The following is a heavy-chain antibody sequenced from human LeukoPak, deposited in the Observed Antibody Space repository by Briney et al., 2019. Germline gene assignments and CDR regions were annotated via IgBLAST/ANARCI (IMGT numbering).Heavy chain of an antibody. D-gene: IGHD2-15*01. CDR2: IYYSGRT. Sequence: SETLSLTCTVSGGSISSYYWSWIRQPPGKGLEWIGYIYYSGRTNYNPSLKSRVTISVDTSKNQYSLKLSSVTAADTAVYYCARSSRYCSGGSCVYYYYGMDVWGQGTTVTVSS. CDR1: GGSISSYY. J-gene: IGHJ6*02. CDR3: ARSSRYCSGGSCVYYYYGMDV. V-gene: IGHV4-59*01.